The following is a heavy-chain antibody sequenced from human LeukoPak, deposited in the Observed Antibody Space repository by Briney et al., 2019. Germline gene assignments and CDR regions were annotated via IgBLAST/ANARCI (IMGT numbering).Heavy chain of an antibody. J-gene: IGHJ5*02. CDR3: ARASFAMVQGVGFDP. CDR1: GFTFSSYS. D-gene: IGHD3-10*01. CDR2: ISSSSYI. V-gene: IGHV3-21*01. Sequence: GSLRLSCAASGFTFSSYSMNWVRQAPGKGLEWVSSISSSSYIYYADSVKGRFTISRDNAKNSLYLQMNSLRAEDTAVYYCARASFAMVQGVGFDPWGQGTLVTVSS.